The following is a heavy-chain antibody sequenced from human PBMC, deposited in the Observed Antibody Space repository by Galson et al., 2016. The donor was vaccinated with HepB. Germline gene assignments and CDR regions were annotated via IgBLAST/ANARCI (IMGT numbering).Heavy chain of an antibody. CDR2: IIPLFGEP. V-gene: IGHV1-69*13. Sequence: SVKVSCKASGGTFSNSAISWLRQAPGQGPEWMGGIIPLFGEPKYARDFQGRVTISADASKSTAYLEVISLTKEDTAVYYCAIEPAQMNGTHHHWDGLDVWGQRTAGTVS. CDR3: AIEPAQMNGTHHHWDGLDV. CDR1: GGTFSNSA. D-gene: IGHD1-1*01. J-gene: IGHJ6*02.